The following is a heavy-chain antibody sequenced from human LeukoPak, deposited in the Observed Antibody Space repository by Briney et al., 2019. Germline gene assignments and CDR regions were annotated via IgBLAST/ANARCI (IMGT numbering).Heavy chain of an antibody. J-gene: IGHJ6*03. CDR1: GGSFSGYY. Sequence: SETLSLTCAVYGGSFSGYYWNWIRQPPGKGLEWIGEINHSGSTNYNPSLKSRVTISVDTSKNQFSLKLSSVTAADTAVYYCARSGDGSWVYYYYYMDVWGKGTTVTISS. CDR3: ARSGDGSWVYYYYYMDV. CDR2: INHSGST. V-gene: IGHV4-34*01. D-gene: IGHD3-10*01.